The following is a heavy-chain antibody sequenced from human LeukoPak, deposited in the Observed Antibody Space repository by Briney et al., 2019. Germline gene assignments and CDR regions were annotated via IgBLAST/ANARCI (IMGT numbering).Heavy chain of an antibody. CDR3: ARWREPELLNGMDV. J-gene: IGHJ6*02. V-gene: IGHV3-33*01. CDR1: GFTFSTYG. CDR2: IWDDGTNK. D-gene: IGHD1-26*01. Sequence: PGGSLRLSCAASGFTFSTYGMHWVRQAPGKGLAWVAVIWDDGTNKYYADSVKGRFTISRDNSRNTLYLQMNSLRAEDTAVYYCARWREPELLNGMDVWGQGTTVTVSS.